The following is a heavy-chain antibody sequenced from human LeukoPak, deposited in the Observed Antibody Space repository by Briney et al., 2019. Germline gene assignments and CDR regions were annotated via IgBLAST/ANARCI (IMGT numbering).Heavy chain of an antibody. D-gene: IGHD3-10*01. V-gene: IGHV3-30*18. CDR2: ISYDGSNK. J-gene: IGHJ4*02. CDR1: GFTFSSYG. CDR3: AKDTRGSGSYYHRRGYFDY. Sequence: PGRSLRLSCAAPGFTFSSYGMHWVRQAPGKGLEWVAVISYDGSNKYYADSVKGRFTISRDNSKNTLYLQMNSLRAEDTAVYYCAKDTRGSGSYYHRRGYFDYWGQGTLVTVSS.